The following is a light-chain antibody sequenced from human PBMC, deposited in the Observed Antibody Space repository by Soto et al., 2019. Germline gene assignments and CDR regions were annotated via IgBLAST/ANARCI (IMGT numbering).Light chain of an antibody. CDR3: XQYGSSGT. V-gene: IGKV3-20*01. J-gene: IGKJ1*01. Sequence: ELVMTQSPATLSLSPGESATLSCRASQSVSSNLAWYQQKPGQAPRLLIFGVSNRATGIPDSFSGSGSGTEFTLTIRRLEPEDFAVYYCXQYGSSGTFGQGTKVDIK. CDR1: QSVSSN. CDR2: GVS.